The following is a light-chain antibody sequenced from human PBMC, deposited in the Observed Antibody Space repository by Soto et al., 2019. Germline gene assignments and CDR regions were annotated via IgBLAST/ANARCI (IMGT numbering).Light chain of an antibody. J-gene: IGKJ1*01. CDR2: DAS. CDR1: EGVGLK. Sequence: EIVMTQSPATLSLSPGERVTLSCRASEGVGLKLAWYQLKPGLPPRLLFYDASTRATGLPARFSGSGAGTEFTLSISSLQSEDFATYYCQHYSDSPTFGQGTKVEIK. CDR3: QHYSDSPT. V-gene: IGKV3-15*01.